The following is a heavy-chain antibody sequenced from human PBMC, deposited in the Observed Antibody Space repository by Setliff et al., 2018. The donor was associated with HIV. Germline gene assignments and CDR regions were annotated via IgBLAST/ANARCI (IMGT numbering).Heavy chain of an antibody. CDR3: ARDQSEWLLLGVFDI. J-gene: IGHJ3*02. CDR2: ISYDGSHE. D-gene: IGHD2-15*01. V-gene: IGHV3-30*03. Sequence: GESLKISCAVSGFTFSTYGIHWVRQAPGKGLEWVAAISYDGSHEYYADSVKGRLTISRDDSKSTLYLQMNSLRAEDTAVYYCARDQSEWLLLGVFDIWGQGTMVTVSS. CDR1: GFTFSTYG.